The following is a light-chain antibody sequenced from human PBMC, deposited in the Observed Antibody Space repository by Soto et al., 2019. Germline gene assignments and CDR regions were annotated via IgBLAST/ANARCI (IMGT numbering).Light chain of an antibody. CDR3: QQYNNWTT. CDR2: GAS. J-gene: IGKJ1*01. CDR1: QSVSSN. V-gene: IGKV3D-15*01. Sequence: EIVMTQSPATLSVSPGERATLSCRASQSVSSNLAWYQQKPGQAPRLLIYGASIRATGIPARFSGSGSGTEFTLTISSLQFEDFAVYYCQQYNNWTTFGQGTKV.